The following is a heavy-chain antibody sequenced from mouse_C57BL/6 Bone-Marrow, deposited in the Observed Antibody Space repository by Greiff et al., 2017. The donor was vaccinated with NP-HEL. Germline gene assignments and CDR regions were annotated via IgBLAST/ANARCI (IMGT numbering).Heavy chain of an antibody. D-gene: IGHD4-1*01. J-gene: IGHJ1*03. CDR1: GVDFSRYW. CDR3: ARPVLGPWYFDV. Sequence: EADGVDFSRYWMSWVRRAPGKGLEWIGEINPDSSTINYAPSLKDKFIISRDNAKNTLYLQMSKVRSEDTALYYCARPVLGPWYFDVWGTGTTVTVSS. CDR2: INPDSSTI. V-gene: IGHV4-1*01.